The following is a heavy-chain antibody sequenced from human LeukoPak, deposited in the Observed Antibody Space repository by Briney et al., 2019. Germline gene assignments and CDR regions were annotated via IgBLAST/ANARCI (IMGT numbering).Heavy chain of an antibody. V-gene: IGHV3-33*01. CDR1: GYTFSSYG. CDR2: LWYQGSNK. D-gene: IGHD1-26*01. Sequence: GRSLGLSCAASGYTFSSYGTHWVPDAPGKGWVGGAVLWYQGSNKYYTDSVKGGFPISRDNPKNTLYLQKKAASAPNTRVYSCARDHLYSGSYRIDYWGQGTLVTVSS. J-gene: IGHJ4*02. CDR3: ARDHLYSGSYRIDY.